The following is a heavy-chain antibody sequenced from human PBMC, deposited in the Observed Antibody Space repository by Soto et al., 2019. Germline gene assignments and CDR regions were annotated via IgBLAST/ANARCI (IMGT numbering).Heavy chain of an antibody. D-gene: IGHD3-3*01. CDR3: AVTTTIFGVVISFDP. J-gene: IGHJ5*02. Sequence: QVQLVQSGAEVKKPGSSVKVSCKASGGTFSSYAISWVRQAPGQGLEWMGGIIPIFGTANYAQKFQGRVTITADESTSTAYMELSSLISEDTAVYYCAVTTTIFGVVISFDPWGQGTLVTVSS. CDR2: IIPIFGTA. V-gene: IGHV1-69*12. CDR1: GGTFSSYA.